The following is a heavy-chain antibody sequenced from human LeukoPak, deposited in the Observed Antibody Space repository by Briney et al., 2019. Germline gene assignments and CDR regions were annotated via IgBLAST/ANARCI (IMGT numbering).Heavy chain of an antibody. CDR3: AKAVGYYDSSGYYV. V-gene: IGHV3-23*01. J-gene: IGHJ4*02. CDR2: ISGSGGST. Sequence: PGGSLRLSCAASGFTFSSYAMTWVRQAPGQGLEWVSGISGSGGSTYYADSVKGRFTISRDNSKNTLYLQMNSLRAEDTAIYYCAKAVGYYDSSGYYVWGQGTLVTVSS. D-gene: IGHD3-22*01. CDR1: GFTFSSYA.